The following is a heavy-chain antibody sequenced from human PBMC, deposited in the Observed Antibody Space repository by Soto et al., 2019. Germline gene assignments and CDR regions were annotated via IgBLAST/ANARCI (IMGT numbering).Heavy chain of an antibody. CDR2: ISYDGVNT. CDR1: GFSFSSYA. CDR3: ERDTDSPYYHFWSTSGYYYGMDV. V-gene: IGHV3-30-3*01. Sequence: PGGSLRLSFAASGFSFSSYAMHWVRQTPGKGLDWVAVISYDGVNTYYEDSVNGRFTISRESSKKTIDLHMNSLRNEDTAVYYCERDTDSPYYHFWSTSGYYYGMDVCGKGTTVNV. J-gene: IGHJ6*04. D-gene: IGHD3-3*01.